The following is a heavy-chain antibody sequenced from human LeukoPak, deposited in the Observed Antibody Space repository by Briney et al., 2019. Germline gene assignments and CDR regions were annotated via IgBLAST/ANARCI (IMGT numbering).Heavy chain of an antibody. Sequence: PSETLSLTCTVSGGSISSYYWSWIRQPPGKGLEWIGYIYYSGSTNYNHSLKRRVTISVDTYKNQFSLKLSSVTAADTAVYYCARLMVRGVIVWFDPWGQGTLVTVSS. CDR2: IYYSGST. CDR1: GGSISSYY. D-gene: IGHD3-10*01. J-gene: IGHJ5*02. CDR3: ARLMVRGVIVWFDP. V-gene: IGHV4-59*01.